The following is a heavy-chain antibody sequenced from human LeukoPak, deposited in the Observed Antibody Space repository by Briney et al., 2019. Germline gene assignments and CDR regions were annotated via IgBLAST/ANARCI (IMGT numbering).Heavy chain of an antibody. CDR1: GGSNIRYY. J-gene: IGHJ4*02. CDR2: IYYTGKT. V-gene: IGHV4-59*01. CDR3: ARLVGVYDSSPFDY. D-gene: IGHD3-22*01. Sequence: PSETLSLTCTVSGGSNIRYYWSWIRQPPGKGLEWIGYIYYTGKTNYNPSLKSRVTISLDTSKYQFSLTLSSVTAADTAVYYCARLVGVYDSSPFDYWGQGTLVTVSS.